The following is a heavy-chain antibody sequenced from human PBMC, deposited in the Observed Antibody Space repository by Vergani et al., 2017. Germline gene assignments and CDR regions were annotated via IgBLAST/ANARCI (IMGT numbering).Heavy chain of an antibody. D-gene: IGHD4-17*01. CDR1: GGSISSGGYS. J-gene: IGHJ4*02. CDR2: IYHSGST. Sequence: QVQLQESGSGLVKPSQTLSLTCAVSGGSISSGGYSWSWIRQPPGKGLEWIGYIYHSGSTYYNPSLKSRVTISVDRSKNQFSLKLSSVTAADTAVYYCAGSYGDSYDYWGQGTLVTVSS. V-gene: IGHV4-30-2*01. CDR3: AGSYGDSYDY.